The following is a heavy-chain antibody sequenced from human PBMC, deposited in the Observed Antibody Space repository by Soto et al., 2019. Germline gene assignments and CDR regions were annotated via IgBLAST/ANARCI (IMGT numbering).Heavy chain of an antibody. CDR2: IYPGDSDT. CDR3: ARLGFNYDFLSGYYNVHHYYGIDV. CDR1: GYSFTSYC. D-gene: IGHD3-3*01. J-gene: IGHJ6*02. V-gene: IGHV5-51*01. Sequence: GESLKISCKGSGYSFTSYCIGWVRQMPGKGLELMGIIYPGDSDTRYSPSFQGQVTISADKSINSVYLQWSSLKASDTATYYCARLGFNYDFLSGYYNVHHYYGIDVWGQGTTVTVSS.